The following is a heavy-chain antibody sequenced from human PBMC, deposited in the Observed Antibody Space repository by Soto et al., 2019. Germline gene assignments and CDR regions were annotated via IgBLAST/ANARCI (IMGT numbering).Heavy chain of an antibody. V-gene: IGHV3-30-3*01. CDR1: GFTFSSYA. CDR2: ISYDGSNK. J-gene: IGHJ4*02. Sequence: LRLSCAASGFTFSSYAMHWVRQAPGKGLEWVAVISYDGSNKYYADSVKGRFTISRDNSKNTLYLQMNSLRAEDTAVYYCARVKGIAVAGLPDYWGQGTLVTVSS. D-gene: IGHD6-19*01. CDR3: ARVKGIAVAGLPDY.